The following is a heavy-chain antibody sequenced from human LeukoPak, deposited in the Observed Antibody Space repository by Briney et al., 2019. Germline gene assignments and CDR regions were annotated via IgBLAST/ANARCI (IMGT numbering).Heavy chain of an antibody. Sequence: AGGSLRLSCAASGFTFSTYGMLWIRQAPGKGLKWVAVTAYDGNHRYYEDSVKGRFTISKDNSKNTLYLEMNSLRIEDTAVYYCVKRYGDDAFFDYWGQGTLVTVSS. J-gene: IGHJ4*02. V-gene: IGHV3-30*18. CDR2: TAYDGNHR. D-gene: IGHD4-17*01. CDR3: VKRYGDDAFFDY. CDR1: GFTFSTYG.